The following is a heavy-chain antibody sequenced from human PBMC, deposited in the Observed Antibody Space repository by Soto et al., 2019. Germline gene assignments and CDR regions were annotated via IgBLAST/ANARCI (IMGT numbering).Heavy chain of an antibody. CDR2: TSADNGDT. CDR1: GYTFSHYG. Sequence: QVQLVQSRSELKEPGASVKVSCKASGYTFSHYGISWVRQAPGQGLEWMAWTSADNGDTNNAEKLQDRVTLTTDTSTGTAFMELRGLRSEDKAVYFCARDERGNCSVPSCYYFDYWGQGTQVTVSS. CDR3: ARDERGNCSVPSCYYFDY. V-gene: IGHV1-18*01. D-gene: IGHD2-2*01. J-gene: IGHJ4*02.